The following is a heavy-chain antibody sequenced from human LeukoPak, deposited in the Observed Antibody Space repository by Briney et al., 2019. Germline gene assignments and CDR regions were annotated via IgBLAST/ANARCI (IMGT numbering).Heavy chain of an antibody. CDR2: INHSGST. Sequence: PSETLSLTCAVYGGSFSGYYWSWIRQPPGKGLEWIGEINHSGSTNYNPSLKSRVTISVDTSKNQFSLKLSSVTAADTAVYYCARSPAVARYFQHWGQGTLVTVSS. CDR1: GGSFSGYY. J-gene: IGHJ1*01. CDR3: ARSPAVARYFQH. D-gene: IGHD6-19*01. V-gene: IGHV4-34*01.